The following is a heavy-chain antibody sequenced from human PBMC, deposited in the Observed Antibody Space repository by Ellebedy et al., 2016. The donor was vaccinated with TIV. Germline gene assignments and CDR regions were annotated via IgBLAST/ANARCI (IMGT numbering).Heavy chain of an antibody. V-gene: IGHV3-23*01. D-gene: IGHD6-19*01. CDR1: GLTFSSYA. Sequence: GESLKISCAASGLTFSSYAMSWVRQAPGKGLEWVSAISGSGGSTYYADSVKGRFTISRDNSKSTLYLQMNSLRAEDTAVYYCAKVTEANRYSSGFHNWGQGTLVTVSS. CDR3: AKVTEANRYSSGFHN. J-gene: IGHJ4*02. CDR2: ISGSGGST.